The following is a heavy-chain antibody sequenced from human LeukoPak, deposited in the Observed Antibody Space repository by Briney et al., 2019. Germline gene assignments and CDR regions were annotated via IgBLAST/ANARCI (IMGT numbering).Heavy chain of an antibody. CDR3: AKDPYEVGGG. V-gene: IGHV3-23*01. CDR2: ISGSGGSK. J-gene: IGHJ4*02. CDR1: RFTCSRYA. D-gene: IGHD3-10*01. Sequence: GGPLRLSCTASRFTCSRYAMSGVRQATGKGLVGVYDISGSGGSKYHANTVKGRFTIPRDNSKNTLYLQMNSLRAEDTAVYYCAKDPYEVGGGWGQGTLVTVSS.